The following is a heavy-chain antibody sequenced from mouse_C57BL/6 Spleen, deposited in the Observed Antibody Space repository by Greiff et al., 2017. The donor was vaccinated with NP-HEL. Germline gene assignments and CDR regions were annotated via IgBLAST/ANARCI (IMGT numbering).Heavy chain of an antibody. J-gene: IGHJ1*03. Sequence: VQLQQSVAELVRPGASVKLSCTASGFNTKNTYMHWVKQRPEQGLEWIGRIDPANGNTKYAPKFQGKATITADTSSNTAYLQLSSLTSEDTAIYYCATGVYGSSYVDWYFDVWGTGTTVTVSS. CDR1: GFNTKNTY. V-gene: IGHV14-3*01. CDR2: IDPANGNT. CDR3: ATGVYGSSYVDWYFDV. D-gene: IGHD1-1*01.